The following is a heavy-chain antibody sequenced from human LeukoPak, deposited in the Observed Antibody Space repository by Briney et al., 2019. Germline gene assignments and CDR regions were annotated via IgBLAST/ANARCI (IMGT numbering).Heavy chain of an antibody. CDR3: ARARSRGLMDY. V-gene: IGHV3-23*01. J-gene: IGHJ4*02. Sequence: PGGSLRLSCAASGFTFSRHDMNWVRQAPGKGLEWVSVISDSGGGSNYADSVKGRFTISRDNSKNTLYLQMNSLRAEDTAVYYCARARSRGLMDYWGQGTLVTVSS. D-gene: IGHD1-26*01. CDR1: GFTFSRHD. CDR2: ISDSGGGS.